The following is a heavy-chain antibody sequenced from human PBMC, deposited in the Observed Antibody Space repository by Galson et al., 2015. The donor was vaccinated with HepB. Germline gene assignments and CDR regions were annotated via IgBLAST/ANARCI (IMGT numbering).Heavy chain of an antibody. D-gene: IGHD5-18*01. Sequence: SVKVSCKASRGTFSSYAISWVRQAPGQGLEWMGGIIPIFGTANYAQKFQGRVTITADESTCTAYMELSSLRSEDTAVYYCAREVTGAFDIWGQGTMVTVSS. CDR3: AREVTGAFDI. CDR1: RGTFSSYA. V-gene: IGHV1-69*13. J-gene: IGHJ3*02. CDR2: IIPIFGTA.